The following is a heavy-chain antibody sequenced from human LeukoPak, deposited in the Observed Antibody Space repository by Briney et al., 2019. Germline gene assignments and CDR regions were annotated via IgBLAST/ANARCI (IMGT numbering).Heavy chain of an antibody. Sequence: PGGSLRLSCAASGFTFSSYGMNWVRQAPGKGLEWVSSISSSSSYIYYADSVKGRFTISRDNAKNSLYLQMNSLRAEDTAVYYCARGPRRDFDYWGQGTLVTVSS. V-gene: IGHV3-21*01. CDR3: ARGPRRDFDY. CDR2: ISSSSSYI. J-gene: IGHJ4*02. CDR1: GFTFSSYG.